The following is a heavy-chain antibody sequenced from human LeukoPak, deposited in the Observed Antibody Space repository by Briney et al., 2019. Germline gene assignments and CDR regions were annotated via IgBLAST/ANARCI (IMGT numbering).Heavy chain of an antibody. CDR2: ISGSGGST. CDR1: GFTFSSYA. D-gene: IGHD3-22*01. V-gene: IGHV3-23*01. CDR3: AKRGYYDSSGYLV. J-gene: IGHJ4*02. Sequence: GRSLRLSCAASGFTFSSYAMHWVRQAPGKGLEWVSAISGSGGSTYYADSVKGRFTISRDNSKNTLYLQMNSLRAEDTAVYYCAKRGYYDSSGYLVWGQGTLVTVSS.